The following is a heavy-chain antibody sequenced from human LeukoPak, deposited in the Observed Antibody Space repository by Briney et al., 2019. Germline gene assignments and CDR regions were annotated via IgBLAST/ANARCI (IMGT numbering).Heavy chain of an antibody. CDR3: ARSGPYHLPPRPIDY. CDR2: IKQDGGQE. J-gene: IGHJ4*02. Sequence: PGGSLRLSCGASGFTFSSYWMTWARQAPGKGLEWVANIKQDGGQEYYVDSVRGRFTISRDNAKNSPYLQMNSLKAEDTAVYYWARSGPYHLPPRPIDYWGQGTLVTVSS. CDR1: GFTFSSYW. V-gene: IGHV3-7*01. D-gene: IGHD2-2*01.